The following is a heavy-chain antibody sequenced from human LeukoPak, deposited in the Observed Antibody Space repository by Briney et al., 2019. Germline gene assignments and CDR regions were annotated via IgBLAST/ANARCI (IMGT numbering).Heavy chain of an antibody. CDR3: ARDQGLTAPPPYGLDV. V-gene: IGHV1-69*04. Sequence: SVKVSCKASGGTFSSYAITWVRQAPGQGLEWMGRIIPALNITNYAQKFQGRVTITADTSTSTAYMELSSLRSEETAVYYCARDQGLTAPPPYGLDVWGQGTTVTVSS. J-gene: IGHJ6*02. CDR1: GGTFSSYA. CDR2: IIPALNIT. D-gene: IGHD5-18*01.